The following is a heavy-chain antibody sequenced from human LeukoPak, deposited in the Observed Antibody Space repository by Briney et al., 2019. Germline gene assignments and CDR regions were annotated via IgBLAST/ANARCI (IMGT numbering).Heavy chain of an antibody. Sequence: GGSLRLSCAASGFTFSSYEMNWVRQAPGKGLEWVSYISSSGSTIYYADSVKGRFTISRDNSKNTLYLQMNSLRAEDTAVYYCARDSDSGGFFDIWGQGTMVTVSS. D-gene: IGHD3-22*01. CDR3: ARDSDSGGFFDI. J-gene: IGHJ3*02. CDR2: ISSSGSTI. V-gene: IGHV3-48*03. CDR1: GFTFSSYE.